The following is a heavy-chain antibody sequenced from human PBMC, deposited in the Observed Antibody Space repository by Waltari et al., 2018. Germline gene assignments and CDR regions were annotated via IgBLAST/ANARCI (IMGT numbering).Heavy chain of an antibody. CDR3: VRMVAGTLFDP. J-gene: IGHJ5*02. CDR2: IYYGGST. V-gene: IGHV4-39*01. CDR1: GGSIRSISYY. D-gene: IGHD6-19*01. Sequence: QLQLQESGPGLVKPSETLSLTCTVSGGSIRSISYYWAWIRQPPGKGLEWIGSIYYGGSTYYNPSLKSRVTISVDTSKNQFSLKLSSVTAADTAVYYCVRMVAGTLFDPWGQGTLVTVSS.